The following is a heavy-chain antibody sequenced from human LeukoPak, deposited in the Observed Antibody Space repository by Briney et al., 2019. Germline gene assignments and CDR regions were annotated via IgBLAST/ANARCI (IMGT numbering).Heavy chain of an antibody. CDR3: ARQGYSYEAYYYYYMDV. D-gene: IGHD5-18*01. J-gene: IGHJ6*03. CDR1: GGSISSYY. CDR2: IYYSGIT. Sequence: SETLSLTCTVSGGSISSYYWTWIRQPPGKGLEWIGYIYYSGITNYNPSLKSRVTISVDTSKNQFSLKLSSVTAADTAVYYCARQGYSYEAYYYYYMDVWGKGTTVTISS. V-gene: IGHV4-59*01.